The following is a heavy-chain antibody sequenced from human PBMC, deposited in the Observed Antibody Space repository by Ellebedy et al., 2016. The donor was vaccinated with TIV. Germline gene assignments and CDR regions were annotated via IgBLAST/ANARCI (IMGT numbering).Heavy chain of an antibody. CDR2: IFYSGST. CDR3: ARRKITIFGVTDAFDI. V-gene: IGHV4-59*01. D-gene: IGHD3-3*01. J-gene: IGHJ3*02. CDR1: GGSMRNYY. Sequence: MPSETLSLTCTVPGGSMRNYYWSWIRQPPGKGLEWLGQIFYSGSTNYNPSPRSRVTISVDTSKNQFSLRLSSVTAADTAVYYCARRKITIFGVTDAFDIWGQGTVVTVSS.